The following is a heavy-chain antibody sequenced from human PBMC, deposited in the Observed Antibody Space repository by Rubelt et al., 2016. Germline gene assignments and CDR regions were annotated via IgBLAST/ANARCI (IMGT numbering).Heavy chain of an antibody. CDR2: IGDSGRTT. CDR3: TMTDRPDS. Sequence: GGGLIQPGGSLRLSCAASGFTFSIFGMSWVRQAPGKGLEWVSFIGDSGRTTYYADSVKGRFTISRDNSKNMVYLQMNSLTVEDMGMYYCTMTDRPDSWGQGTLVTVSS. J-gene: IGHJ4*02. CDR1: GFTFSIFG. V-gene: IGHV3-23*01.